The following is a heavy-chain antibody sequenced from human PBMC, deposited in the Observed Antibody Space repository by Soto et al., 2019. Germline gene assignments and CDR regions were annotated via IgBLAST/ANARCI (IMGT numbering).Heavy chain of an antibody. V-gene: IGHV1-18*01. CDR1: GYTFTSYG. J-gene: IGHJ6*03. CDR2: ISAYNGNT. D-gene: IGHD3-9*01. Sequence: ASVKVSCKASGYTFTSYGISWVRQAPGQGLEWMGWISAYNGNTNYAQKLQGRVTMTTDTSTSTAYMELRSLRSDDTAVYYCARADYNFHYVGYYYYMDVSGKGTTVTVSS. CDR3: ARADYNFHYVGYYYYMDV.